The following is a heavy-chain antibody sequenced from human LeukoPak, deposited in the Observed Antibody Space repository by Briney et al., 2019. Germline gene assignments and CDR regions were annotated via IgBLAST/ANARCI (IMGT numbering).Heavy chain of an antibody. J-gene: IGHJ4*02. Sequence: PGGSLRLSCAASGFTFSDYYMSWIRQAPGKGLEWVSYISSSGSTIYYADSVKGRFTISRDNAKNSLYLQMNSLRAEDTAVYYCARVTPGGATWNSLDYWGQGTLVTVSS. CDR3: ARVTPGGATWNSLDY. CDR2: ISSSGSTI. D-gene: IGHD1-26*01. V-gene: IGHV3-11*01. CDR1: GFTFSDYY.